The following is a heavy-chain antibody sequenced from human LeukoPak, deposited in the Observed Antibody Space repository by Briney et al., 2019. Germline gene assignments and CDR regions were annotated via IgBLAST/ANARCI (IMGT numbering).Heavy chain of an antibody. CDR2: IKSESDGGTT. D-gene: IGHD1-26*01. Sequence: GGSLRLSCVASRFAFSQAWMSWVRQAPGKGLEWVGRIKSESDGGTTDYAAPVKGRFTISRDDSKNTLFLQMNSLQTEDTAVYYCTTSGWFDHWGQGTLVTDSS. CDR1: RFAFSQAW. V-gene: IGHV3-15*01. CDR3: TTSGWFDH. J-gene: IGHJ5*02.